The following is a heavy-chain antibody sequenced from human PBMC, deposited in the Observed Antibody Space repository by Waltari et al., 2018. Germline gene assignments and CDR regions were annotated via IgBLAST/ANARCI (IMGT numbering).Heavy chain of an antibody. D-gene: IGHD6-6*01. CDR1: AFPFSSIA. CDR3: AKGAYHVSSSNGDS. J-gene: IGHJ4*02. CDR2: IWFDGSNQ. Sequence: QGQLVESGGGVVRPGGSLRLSCTDSAFPFSSIALHWVRQTPGKGLEWVAVIWFDGSNQFYADSVKGRFTISRDNSKNTAYLHMNSLRAEDTAIYYCAKGAYHVSSSNGDSWGQGTLVIVSS. V-gene: IGHV3-30*02.